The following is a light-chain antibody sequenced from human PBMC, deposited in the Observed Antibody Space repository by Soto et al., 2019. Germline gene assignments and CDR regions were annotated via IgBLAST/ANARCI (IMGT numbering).Light chain of an antibody. CDR2: EGS. J-gene: IGLJ1*01. Sequence: QSVLTQPASVSGSPGQSIIISCTGTNSDVGSYNLVSWYQQHPCKAPKVMIYEGSKRPSGISNRFSGSKSGDTASLTISGLQAEDEADYYCCSYAGSSTYVFGTGTKLTVL. V-gene: IGLV2-23*01. CDR1: NSDVGSYNL. CDR3: CSYAGSSTYV.